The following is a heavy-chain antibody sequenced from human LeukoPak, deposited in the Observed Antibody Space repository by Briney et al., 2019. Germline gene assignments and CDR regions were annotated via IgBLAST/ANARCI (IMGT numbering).Heavy chain of an antibody. D-gene: IGHD6-13*01. V-gene: IGHV4-4*07. J-gene: IGHJ5*02. CDR2: IYTSGST. CDR3: ARGGSISSTPGASFGWVDP. CDR1: GGSVSSYY. Sequence: SDTLSLTCNASGGSVSSYYWNWIRQPAGQGLEWIGRIYTSGSTNYNPSLKSRVIMSVDTSKNQFSLKLSSVTAADTAVYYCARGGSISSTPGASFGWVDPWGQGTLVTVSS.